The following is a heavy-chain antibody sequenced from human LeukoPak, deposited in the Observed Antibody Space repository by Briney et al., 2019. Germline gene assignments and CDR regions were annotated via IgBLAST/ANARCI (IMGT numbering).Heavy chain of an antibody. Sequence: SETLSLTCTVSGGSISSYYWSWIRQPPGKGLEWIGYIYYSGSTNYNPSLKSRVTISVDTSKNQFSLKLSSVTAADTAVYYCARRGSRYVNWFDPWGQGTLVTVSS. CDR3: ARRGSRYVNWFDP. D-gene: IGHD6-25*01. CDR1: GGSISSYY. V-gene: IGHV4-59*12. CDR2: IYYSGST. J-gene: IGHJ5*02.